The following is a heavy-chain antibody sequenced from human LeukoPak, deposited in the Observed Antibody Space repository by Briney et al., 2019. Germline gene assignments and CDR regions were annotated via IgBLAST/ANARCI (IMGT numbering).Heavy chain of an antibody. CDR1: GFTFSNFA. D-gene: IGHD3-16*01. CDR2: ISYDGDNE. J-gene: IGHJ6*02. V-gene: IGHV3-30-3*01. Sequence: GGSLRLSCAASGFTFSNFAMHWVRQAPGKGLEWVAVISYDGDNEYYADSVKGQFTISRDNSKDRLCLQMNSLRPEDTAMYYCARVRGGRSWYYYGMDVWGRGTTVTVSS. CDR3: ARVRGGRSWYYYGMDV.